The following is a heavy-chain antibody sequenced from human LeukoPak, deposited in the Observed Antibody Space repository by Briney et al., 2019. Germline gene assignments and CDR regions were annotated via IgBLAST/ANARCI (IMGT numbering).Heavy chain of an antibody. Sequence: PGGSLRLSCAASGFTVSSNYMSWVRQAPGKGLEWVSVIYSGGSTYYADSVKGRFTISRDNAKNSLYLQMNSLRAEDTAVYYCARGSMIVVPKGAFDIWGQGTMVTVSS. CDR3: ARGSMIVVPKGAFDI. J-gene: IGHJ3*02. V-gene: IGHV3-53*01. CDR2: IYSGGST. D-gene: IGHD3-22*01. CDR1: GFTVSSNY.